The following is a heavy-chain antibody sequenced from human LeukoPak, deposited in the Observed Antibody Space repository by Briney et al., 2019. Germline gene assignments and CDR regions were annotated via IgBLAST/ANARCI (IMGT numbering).Heavy chain of an antibody. CDR1: GYTSTSYD. V-gene: IGHV1-8*03. CDR2: MNPNSGNT. Sequence: GASVKVSCKASGYTSTSYDINWVRQATGQGLEWMGWMNPNSGNTGYAQKFQGRVTITRNTSISTAYMELSSLRSEDTAVYYCARRGIWSGYFSFDYWGQGTLVTVSS. CDR3: ARRGIWSGYFSFDY. D-gene: IGHD3-3*01. J-gene: IGHJ4*02.